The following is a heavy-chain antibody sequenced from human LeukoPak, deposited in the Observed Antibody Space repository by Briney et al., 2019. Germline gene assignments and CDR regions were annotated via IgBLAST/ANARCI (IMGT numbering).Heavy chain of an antibody. CDR1: GYTFTGYY. D-gene: IGHD3-22*01. CDR3: ARDYYDSSGNAYFQH. V-gene: IGHV1-2*02. CDR2: INPNSGGT. J-gene: IGHJ1*01. Sequence: ASVKVCCKASGYTFTGYYMHWVRQAPGQGVEWMGWINPNSGGTNYAQKFQGRVTMTRDTSISTAYMELSRLRSDDTAVYYCARDYYDSSGNAYFQHWGQGTLVTVSS.